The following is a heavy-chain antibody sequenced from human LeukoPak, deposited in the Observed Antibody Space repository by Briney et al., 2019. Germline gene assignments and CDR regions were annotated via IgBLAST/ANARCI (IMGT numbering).Heavy chain of an antibody. CDR2: ISSSSSYI. CDR1: GFTFSSYS. Sequence: GGSLRVSCAASGFTFSSYSMNWVRQARGKGLEWVSSISSSSSYIYYEDSVKGRFTISRDNAKNSLYLQMNSLRAEDTAVYYCARDHYYGMDVWGQGTTVTVSS. CDR3: ARDHYYGMDV. J-gene: IGHJ6*02. V-gene: IGHV3-21*01.